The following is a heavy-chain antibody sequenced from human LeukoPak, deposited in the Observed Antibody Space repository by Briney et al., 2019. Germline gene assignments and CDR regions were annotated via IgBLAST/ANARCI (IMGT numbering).Heavy chain of an antibody. CDR1: GGSFSGYY. V-gene: IGHV4-34*01. Sequence: LDTLSLTRAVYGGSFSGYYWSWIRQPPGKGLEWIGEINHSGSTNYNPSLKSRVTISVDTSKNQFSLKLSSVTAADTAVYYCATSDYFDYWGQGTLVTVSS. CDR2: INHSGST. J-gene: IGHJ4*02. CDR3: ATSDYFDY.